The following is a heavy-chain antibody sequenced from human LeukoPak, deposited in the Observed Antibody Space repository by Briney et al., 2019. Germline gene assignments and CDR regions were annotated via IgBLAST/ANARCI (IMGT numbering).Heavy chain of an antibody. Sequence: KTSETLSLTCTVSGGSISSGDYYWSWIRQPPGKGLEWIGYIYYRGSTYYNPSLKSRATISVDTSKNQFSLKLSSVTAADTAVYYCARGNWDYYDSSGFIKYWGQGTLVTVSS. D-gene: IGHD3-22*01. CDR2: IYYRGST. J-gene: IGHJ4*02. V-gene: IGHV4-30-4*01. CDR1: GGSISSGDYY. CDR3: ARGNWDYYDSSGFIKY.